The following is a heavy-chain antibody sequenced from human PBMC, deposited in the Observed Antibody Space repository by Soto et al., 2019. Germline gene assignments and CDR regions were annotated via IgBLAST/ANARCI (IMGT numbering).Heavy chain of an antibody. D-gene: IGHD2-15*01. V-gene: IGHV1-69*01. CDR1: GGTFSSYA. J-gene: IGHJ4*02. CDR3: ASDRRDCSGGSCYSGSLWY. Sequence: QVQLVQSGAEVKKPGSSVKVSCKASGGTFSSYAISWVRQAPGQGLEWMGGIIPIFGTANYAQKFQGRVTITADESTSTAYMELSSLRSEDTAVYYCASDRRDCSGGSCYSGSLWYWGQGTLVTVSS. CDR2: IIPIFGTA.